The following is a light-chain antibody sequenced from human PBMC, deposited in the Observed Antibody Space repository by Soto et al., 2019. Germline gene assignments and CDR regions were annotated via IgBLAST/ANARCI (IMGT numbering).Light chain of an antibody. V-gene: IGLV2-14*01. CDR1: SSDVGGYNY. J-gene: IGLJ2*01. Sequence: QSALTQPASVSGSPGQSITISCTGTSSDVGGYNYVSWYQQHPGKAPKLMIYEVSNRPSGVSNRFSGSKSGKTASLTISGLQAEDEADYYCSSYTSRVVFGGGTKLTVL. CDR3: SSYTSRVV. CDR2: EVS.